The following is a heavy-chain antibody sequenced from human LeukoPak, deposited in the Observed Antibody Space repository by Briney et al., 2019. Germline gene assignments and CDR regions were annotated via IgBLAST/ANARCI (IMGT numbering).Heavy chain of an antibody. CDR2: ISSSSSYI. CDR1: GFTFSSYS. D-gene: IGHD3-16*01. CDR3: AREAVLGSYNWFDP. Sequence: PGGSLRLSCAASGFTFSSYSMNWVRQAPGKGLEWVSSISSSSSYIYYADSVKGRFTISRDNAKNSLYLQMNSLRAEDTAVYYCAREAVLGSYNWFDPWGQGTLVTVSS. J-gene: IGHJ5*02. V-gene: IGHV3-21*01.